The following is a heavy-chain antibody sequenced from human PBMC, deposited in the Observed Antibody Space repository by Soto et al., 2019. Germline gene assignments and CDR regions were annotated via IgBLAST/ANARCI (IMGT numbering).Heavy chain of an antibody. J-gene: IGHJ6*02. V-gene: IGHV3-49*05. Sequence: EVQLVESGGGLVKPGRSLRLSCTASGFTFGDYAMSWFRQAPGKGLEWVGLIRSKAYGGTTEYAASVKGRFTISRDDSNSIAYLQMNSLKTEDTAVYYCTRDHGCSGGSCYAGYYYYYGMDVWGQGTTVTVSS. D-gene: IGHD2-15*01. CDR3: TRDHGCSGGSCYAGYYYYYGMDV. CDR2: IRSKAYGGTT. CDR1: GFTFGDYA.